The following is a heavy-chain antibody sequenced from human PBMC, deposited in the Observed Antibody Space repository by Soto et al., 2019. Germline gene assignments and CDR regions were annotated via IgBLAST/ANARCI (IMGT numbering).Heavy chain of an antibody. CDR2: IYYLGST. D-gene: IGHD3-10*01. CDR3: ARDGPDGSGSTYPAF. V-gene: IGHV4-59*01. J-gene: IGHJ4*02. CDR1: GASMSEYF. Sequence: SETLSLTCTVSGASMSEYFWSWIRQSPGKGLEWIGYIYYLGSTDYNPSLKSRVTISVDTSKRQFSLRLTSVTAADTAVYYCARDGPDGSGSTYPAFWGPGTRSPSPQ.